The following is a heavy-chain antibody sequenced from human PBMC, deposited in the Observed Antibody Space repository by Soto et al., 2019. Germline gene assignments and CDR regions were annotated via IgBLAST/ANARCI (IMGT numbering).Heavy chain of an antibody. CDR3: ARDTVLWFGEQPQPNYGMDV. CDR1: GDSVSSNSAA. D-gene: IGHD3-10*01. V-gene: IGHV6-1*01. Sequence: KQSQTLSLTCAISGDSVSSNSAAWNWIRQSPSRGLEWLGRTYYRSKWYNDYAVSVKSRITINPDTSKNQFSLQLNSVTPEDTAVYYCARDTVLWFGEQPQPNYGMDVWGQGTTVTVSS. CDR2: TYYRSKWYN. J-gene: IGHJ6*02.